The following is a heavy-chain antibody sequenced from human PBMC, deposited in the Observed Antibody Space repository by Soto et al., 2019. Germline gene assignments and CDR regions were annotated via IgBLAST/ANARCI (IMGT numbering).Heavy chain of an antibody. J-gene: IGHJ3*02. V-gene: IGHV1-69*02. D-gene: IGHD6-13*01. CDR1: GGTFSSYT. Sequence: ASVKVSCKASGGTFSSYTISWVRQAPGQGLEWMGRIIPILGIANYAQKFQGRVTITADKSTSTAYVELSSLRSEDTAVYYCAAPIAAADAFDIWGQGTMVTVSS. CDR3: AAPIAAADAFDI. CDR2: IIPILGIA.